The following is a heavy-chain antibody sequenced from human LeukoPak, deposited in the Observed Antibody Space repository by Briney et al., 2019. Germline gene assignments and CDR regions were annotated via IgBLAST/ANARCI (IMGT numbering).Heavy chain of an antibody. D-gene: IGHD3-22*01. CDR2: IYYSGST. CDR1: GGSISSYY. Sequence: SGPTLVKPSETLSLTCTVSGGSISSYYWSWIRQPPGKGLEWIGYIYYSGSTNYNPSLKSRVTISVDTSKNQFSLKLSSVTAADTAVYYCARRGIVVVTYYFDYWGQGTLVTVSS. V-gene: IGHV4-59*08. J-gene: IGHJ4*02. CDR3: ARRGIVVVTYYFDY.